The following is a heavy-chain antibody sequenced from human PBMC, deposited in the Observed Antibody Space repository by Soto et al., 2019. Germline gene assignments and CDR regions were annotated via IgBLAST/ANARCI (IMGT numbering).Heavy chain of an antibody. Sequence: PSETLSLTCTVSGGSISSSSYYWGWIRQPPGKGLEWIGSIYYSGSTNYNPSLKSRVTISVDTSKNQFSLKLSSVTAADTAVYYCAWYSLHIGVYWGQGTLVTVSS. V-gene: IGHV4-39*07. CDR2: IYYSGST. CDR1: GGSISSSSYY. CDR3: AWYSLHIGVY. D-gene: IGHD2-15*01. J-gene: IGHJ4*02.